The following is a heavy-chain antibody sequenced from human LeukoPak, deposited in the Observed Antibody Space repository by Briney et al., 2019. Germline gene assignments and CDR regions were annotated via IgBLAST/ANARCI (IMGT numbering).Heavy chain of an antibody. J-gene: IGHJ5*02. CDR2: INPNSGGT. V-gene: IGHV1-2*04. D-gene: IGHD2-2*01. CDR3: ARERVGYCSSTSCSNWFDP. Sequence: ASVKVSCKASGYTFTGYYMHWVRQAPGQGLEWMGWINPNSGGTNYAQKFQGWVTMTRDTSISTAYMELSRLRSDDTAVYYCARERVGYCSSTSCSNWFDPWGQGTLVTVSS. CDR1: GYTFTGYY.